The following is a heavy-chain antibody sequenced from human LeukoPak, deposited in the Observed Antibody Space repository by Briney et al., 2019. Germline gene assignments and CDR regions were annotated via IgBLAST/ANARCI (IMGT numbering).Heavy chain of an antibody. D-gene: IGHD5-18*01. CDR3: AKSRYSYGFFDY. CDR2: ISSSSSYI. Sequence: GGSLRLSCAASGFTFSSYSMNWVRQAPGKGLEWVSSISSSSSYIYYADSVKGRFTISRDNAKNSLYLQMNSLRAEDTAVYYCAKSRYSYGFFDYWGQGTLVTVSS. CDR1: GFTFSSYS. V-gene: IGHV3-21*04. J-gene: IGHJ4*02.